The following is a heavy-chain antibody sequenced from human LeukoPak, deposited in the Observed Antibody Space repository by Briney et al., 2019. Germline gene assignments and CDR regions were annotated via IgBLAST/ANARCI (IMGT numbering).Heavy chain of an antibody. D-gene: IGHD3-10*01. CDR2: IYYSGST. CDR3: ARGGLWFGELLYLSEAPYFDY. CDR1: GGSISSGDYY. J-gene: IGHJ4*02. Sequence: SQTLSLTCTVSGGSISSGDYYWSWIRQPPGKGLEWIGYIYYSGSTYYNPSLKSRVTISVDTSKIQFSLKLSSVTAADTAVYYCARGGLWFGELLYLSEAPYFDYWGQGTLVTVSS. V-gene: IGHV4-30-4*01.